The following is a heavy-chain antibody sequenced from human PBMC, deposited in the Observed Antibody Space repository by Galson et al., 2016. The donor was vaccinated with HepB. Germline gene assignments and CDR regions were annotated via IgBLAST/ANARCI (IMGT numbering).Heavy chain of an antibody. CDR3: AGDLIFGGLRKMDV. J-gene: IGHJ6*02. V-gene: IGHV1-3*01. CDR2: INPGNGNT. CDR1: GYTFTRYA. D-gene: IGHD3/OR15-3a*01. Sequence: SVKVSCKASGYTFTRYAMHWVRQAPGQGLEWMGRINPGNGNTKYSEKFQGRVTITRDTSASTVYMEVSGLRSEDTAIYYCAGDLIFGGLRKMDVWGHGTTVTVSS.